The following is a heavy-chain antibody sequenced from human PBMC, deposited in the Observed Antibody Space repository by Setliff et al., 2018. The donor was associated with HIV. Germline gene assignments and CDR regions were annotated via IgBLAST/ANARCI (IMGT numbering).Heavy chain of an antibody. Sequence: GGSLRLSCEGFGFTFSSYWMSWVRQAPGKGLEWVANINQDGSEKYYVDSVRGRFTVSRDNAKNSLYLQMNSLRVADTAIYYCARQNGALNYWGQGTLVTVSS. CDR3: ARQNGALNY. CDR2: INQDGSEK. V-gene: IGHV3-7*03. J-gene: IGHJ4*02. D-gene: IGHD2-8*01. CDR1: GFTFSSYW.